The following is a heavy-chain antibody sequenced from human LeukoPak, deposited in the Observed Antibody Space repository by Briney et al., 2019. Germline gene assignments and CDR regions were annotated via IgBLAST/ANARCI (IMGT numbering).Heavy chain of an antibody. CDR1: GGSFSGYY. CDR2: INHSGST. CDR3: ARESYSSGYYSLDY. Sequence: SETLSLTCAVYGGSFSGYYWSWIRQPPGKGLEWIGEINHSGSTNYNPSLKSRVTISVDTSKNQFSLKLSSVTAADTAVYYCARESYSSGYYSLDYWGQGTLVTVSS. J-gene: IGHJ4*02. V-gene: IGHV4-34*01. D-gene: IGHD3-22*01.